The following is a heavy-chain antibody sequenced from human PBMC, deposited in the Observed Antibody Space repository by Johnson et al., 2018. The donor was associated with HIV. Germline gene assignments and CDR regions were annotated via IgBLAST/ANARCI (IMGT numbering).Heavy chain of an antibody. CDR1: GFSFSDFG. D-gene: IGHD6-19*01. V-gene: IGHV3-30*03. Sequence: QVQLVESGGGGVQPGRSLRLSCAASGFSFSDFGMHWVRQAPGKGLEWVAFILYDGSNKYYADSVKGRFTISRDNSKNTLYLQMNSLRAEDTAVYYCARGIAVSNWVDIWGLGTMVTVSS. CDR2: ILYDGSNK. J-gene: IGHJ3*02. CDR3: ARGIAVSNWVDI.